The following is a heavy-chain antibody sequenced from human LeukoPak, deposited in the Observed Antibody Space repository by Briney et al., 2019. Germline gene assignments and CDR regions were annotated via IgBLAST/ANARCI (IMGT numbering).Heavy chain of an antibody. CDR1: GFTFSNYW. CDR3: ARSGGTYGWFDP. Sequence: GGSLRLSCVASGFTFSNYWIHWVRQAPGKGLVWVSRINSDGSSTSYADSVKGRFTISRDNAKRSLYLQMNSLTAEDTAVYYCARSGGTYGWFDPWGQGTLVTVSS. D-gene: IGHD1-26*01. CDR2: INSDGSST. J-gene: IGHJ5*02. V-gene: IGHV3-74*01.